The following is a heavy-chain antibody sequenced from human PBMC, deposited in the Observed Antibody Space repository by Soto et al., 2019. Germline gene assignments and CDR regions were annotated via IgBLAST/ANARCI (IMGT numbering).Heavy chain of an antibody. Sequence: GASVKVSCKASGYSFTNYGISWVRQAPGQGLEWMGWISPYNGKTKYAQKVQGRVTMTTDTSTSTAYMELRSLRSDDTAVYYCAREPDYWGQGTLVTVSS. V-gene: IGHV1-18*01. CDR1: GYSFTNYG. CDR2: ISPYNGKT. CDR3: AREPDY. J-gene: IGHJ4*02.